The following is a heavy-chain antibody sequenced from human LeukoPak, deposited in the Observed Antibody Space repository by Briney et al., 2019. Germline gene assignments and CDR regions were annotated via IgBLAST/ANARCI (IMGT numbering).Heavy chain of an antibody. Sequence: GRSLRLSCAASGITLSSYDMHWVRQAPGKALEWVAVISYDGSNKDYADSVKGRLTISRDNSKNTLYLQMNSLGAEDTAIYYCARRGLSGSYYFDSWGQGTLVTVSS. CDR3: ARRGLSGSYYFDS. CDR1: GITLSSYD. J-gene: IGHJ4*02. V-gene: IGHV3-30-3*01. CDR2: ISYDGSNK. D-gene: IGHD5-12*01.